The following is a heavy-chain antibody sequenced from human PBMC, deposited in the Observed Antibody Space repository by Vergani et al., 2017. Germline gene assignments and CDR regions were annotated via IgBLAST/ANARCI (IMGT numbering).Heavy chain of an antibody. J-gene: IGHJ4*02. CDR3: ARDRDYYDSSGYRYYFDY. Sequence: QVQLVQSGAEVKKPGSSVKVSCKASGGTFSSYAISWVRQAPGQGLEWMGRIIPIFGTANYAQKFQGRVTMTADESTSTAYMELSSLRSEDTAVYYCARDRDYYDSSGYRYYFDYWGQGTLVTVAS. V-gene: IGHV1-69*18. D-gene: IGHD3-22*01. CDR2: IIPIFGTA. CDR1: GGTFSSYA.